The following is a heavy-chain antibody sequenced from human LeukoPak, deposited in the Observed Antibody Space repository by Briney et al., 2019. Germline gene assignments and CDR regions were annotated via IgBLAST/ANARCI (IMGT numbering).Heavy chain of an antibody. CDR2: INHSGST. V-gene: IGHV4-34*01. D-gene: IGHD6-19*01. Sequence: SETLSLTCAVYGGSFSGYYWSWIRQPPGKGLEWIGEINHSGSTNYNPSLKSRVTISVDTSKNQFSLKLSSVTAADTAVYYCARVAVAGSFLRHWGQGTLVTVSS. J-gene: IGHJ1*01. CDR1: GGSFSGYY. CDR3: ARVAVAGSFLRH.